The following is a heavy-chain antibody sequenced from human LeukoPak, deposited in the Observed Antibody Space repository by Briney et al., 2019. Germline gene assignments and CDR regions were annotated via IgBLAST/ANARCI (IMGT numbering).Heavy chain of an antibody. J-gene: IGHJ6*03. Sequence: SETLSLTCTVSGGSISSGGYYWSWIRQPPGKGLEWIGYIYHSGSTYYNPSLKSRVTISVDRSKTQFSLKLSSVTAADTAVYYCARGERGSTIYYYYYYMDVWGKGTTVTVSS. D-gene: IGHD3-10*01. CDR2: IYHSGST. V-gene: IGHV4-30-2*01. CDR1: GGSISSGGYY. CDR3: ARGERGSTIYYYYYYMDV.